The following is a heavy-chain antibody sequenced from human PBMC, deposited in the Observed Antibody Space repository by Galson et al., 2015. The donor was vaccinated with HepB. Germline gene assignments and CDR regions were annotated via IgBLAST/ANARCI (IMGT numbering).Heavy chain of an antibody. Sequence: SLRLSCAASGFTFSDYYMSWIRQAPGKGLEWVSYISSSGSTIYYADSAKGRFTISRDNAKNSLYLQMNSLRAEDTAVYYCARDITYYDFWSGYYWATPGDYWGQGTLVTVSS. CDR1: GFTFSDYY. J-gene: IGHJ4*02. V-gene: IGHV3-11*01. D-gene: IGHD3-3*01. CDR3: ARDITYYDFWSGYYWATPGDY. CDR2: ISSSGSTI.